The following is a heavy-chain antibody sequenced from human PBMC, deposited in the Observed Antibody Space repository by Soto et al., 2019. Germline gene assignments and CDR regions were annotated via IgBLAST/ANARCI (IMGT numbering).Heavy chain of an antibody. CDR3: AKSRTNGVWQFRSYDAFDI. J-gene: IGHJ3*02. CDR2: ISYDGSNK. Sequence: GGSLRLSCAASGFTFSSYGMHWVRQAPGKGLEWVAVISYDGSNKYYADSVKGRFTISRDNSKNTLYLQMNSLRAEDTAVYYCAKSRTNGVWQFRSYDAFDIWGQGTMVTVSS. D-gene: IGHD2-8*01. V-gene: IGHV3-30*18. CDR1: GFTFSSYG.